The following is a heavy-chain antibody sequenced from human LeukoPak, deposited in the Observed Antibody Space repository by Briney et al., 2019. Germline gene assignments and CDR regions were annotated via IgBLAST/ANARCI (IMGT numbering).Heavy chain of an antibody. CDR3: AKGSRLREGGSYRF. D-gene: IGHD3-16*02. J-gene: IGHJ4*02. Sequence: AASVKVSCKASGGIFSSYAINWVRQAPGQRLEWMGRIIPIFGSANYAQKFQGRVTITADKSTRTAYMELSSLRSEDTALYYCAKGSRLREGGSYRFWGQGTLVTVSS. CDR1: GGIFSSYA. V-gene: IGHV1-69*06. CDR2: IIPIFGSA.